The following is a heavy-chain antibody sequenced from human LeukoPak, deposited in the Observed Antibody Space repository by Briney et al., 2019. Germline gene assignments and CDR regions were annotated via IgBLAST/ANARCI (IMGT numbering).Heavy chain of an antibody. D-gene: IGHD6-13*01. J-gene: IGHJ4*02. V-gene: IGHV3-53*01. CDR3: AIRGIAAAGKGEYFDY. CDR2: IYSGGST. CDR1: GFTVSSNY. Sequence: GGSLRLSCAASGFTVSSNYMSWVRQAPGKGLEWVSVIYSGGSTYYADSVKGRFTISRDNSKNTLYFQMNSLRAEDTAVYYCAIRGIAAAGKGEYFDYWGQGTLVTVSS.